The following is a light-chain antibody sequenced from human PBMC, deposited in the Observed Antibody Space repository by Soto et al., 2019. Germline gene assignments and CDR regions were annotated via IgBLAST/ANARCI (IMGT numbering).Light chain of an antibody. CDR1: TLGDKY. J-gene: IGLJ2*01. Sequence: SYELTQPPSVSVSPGQAASITCSGETLGDKYASWYQQKAGQSPVLVIYQDNKRPSGTPERFSGSNSGNTATLTISGTQPLDEADYYCQAWDGNTAVFGGGTKLTVL. CDR2: QDN. CDR3: QAWDGNTAV. V-gene: IGLV3-1*01.